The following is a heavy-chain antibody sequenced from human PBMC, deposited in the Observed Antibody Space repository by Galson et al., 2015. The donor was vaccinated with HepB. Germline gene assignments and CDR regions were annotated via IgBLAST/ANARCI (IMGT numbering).Heavy chain of an antibody. Sequence: SVKVSCKASGGTFSRYAISWVRQAPGQGLEWMGGIIPILGIANYAQKFQGRVTITADKSTSTAYMELSSLRSDDTAVYYCATAPLITIFGVVTPEFDYWGQGTLVTVSS. D-gene: IGHD3-3*01. CDR1: GGTFSRYA. CDR2: IIPILGIA. CDR3: ATAPLITIFGVVTPEFDY. V-gene: IGHV1-69*10. J-gene: IGHJ4*02.